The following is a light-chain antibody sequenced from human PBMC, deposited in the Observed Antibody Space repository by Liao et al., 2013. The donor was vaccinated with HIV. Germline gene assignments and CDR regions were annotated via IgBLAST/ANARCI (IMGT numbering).Light chain of an antibody. Sequence: SYELTQPPSVSVSPGQTASITCSGDNLGNKYACWYQQKPGQSPVLVIYQDSKRPSGIPERFSGSSSGTTVTLTISGVQAEDEADYYCQSADSSGTVVFGGGTKLTVL. CDR3: QSADSSGTVV. J-gene: IGLJ2*01. V-gene: IGLV3-25*03. CDR2: QDS. CDR1: NLGNKY.